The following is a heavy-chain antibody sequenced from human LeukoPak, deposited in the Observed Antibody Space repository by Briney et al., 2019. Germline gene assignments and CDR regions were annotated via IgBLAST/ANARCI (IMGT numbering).Heavy chain of an antibody. CDR3: AREKRAKQGSGSYYDY. J-gene: IGHJ4*02. V-gene: IGHV3-64*01. D-gene: IGHD3-10*01. CDR1: GFTFSSYA. CDR2: ISSNGGST. Sequence: PGGSLRLSCAASGFTFSSYAMHWVRQAPGKGLEYVSAISSNGGSTYYANSVKGRFTISRDNSKNTLYLQMGSLRAEDMAVYYCAREKRAKQGSGSYYDYWGQGTLVTVSS.